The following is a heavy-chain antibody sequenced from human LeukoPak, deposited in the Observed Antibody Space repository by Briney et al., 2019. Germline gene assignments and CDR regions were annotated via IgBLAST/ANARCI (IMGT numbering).Heavy chain of an antibody. CDR2: ITSSGAAI. V-gene: IGHV3-48*03. CDR1: GSTLSNYE. D-gene: IGHD1-7*01. J-gene: IGHJ5*02. CDR3: ARARGTSSGSNWFDP. Sequence: GGSLRLSCAASGSTLSNYEMNWVRQAPGKGLEVISYITSSGAAIYADSVKGRLTVSRDNAKNSVNLQMNSLRGEDTGIYYCARARGTSSGSNWFDPWGQGTLVTVSS.